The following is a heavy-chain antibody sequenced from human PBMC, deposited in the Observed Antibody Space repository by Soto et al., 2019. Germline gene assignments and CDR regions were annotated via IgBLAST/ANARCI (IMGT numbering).Heavy chain of an antibody. V-gene: IGHV3-21*01. CDR1: SGSISTSYW. D-gene: IGHD2-2*01. CDR3: ARDSTSCHDRVC. J-gene: IGHJ3*01. Sequence: ETLSLTCTVSSGSISTSYWWTWVRQAPGKGLEWVSSISSSSSYIYYADSVKGRFTISRDNAKNSLYLQMNSLRAEDTAVYYCARDSTSCHDRVCWGQGTMVTVSS. CDR2: ISSSSSYI.